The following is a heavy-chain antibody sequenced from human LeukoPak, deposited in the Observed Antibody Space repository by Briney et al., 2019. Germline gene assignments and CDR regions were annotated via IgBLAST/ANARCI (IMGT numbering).Heavy chain of an antibody. CDR3: ARDSPGSGWYTTIYTYYYYYGMDV. CDR2: ISAYNGNT. CDR1: GYTFTSYG. Sequence: ASVKVSCKASGYTFTSYGISWVRQAPGQGLEWMGWISAYNGNTNYAQKLQGRVTMTTDTSTSTAYMELRSLGSDDTAVYYCARDSPGSGWYTTIYTYYYYYGMDVWGQGTTVTVSS. D-gene: IGHD6-19*01. J-gene: IGHJ6*02. V-gene: IGHV1-18*01.